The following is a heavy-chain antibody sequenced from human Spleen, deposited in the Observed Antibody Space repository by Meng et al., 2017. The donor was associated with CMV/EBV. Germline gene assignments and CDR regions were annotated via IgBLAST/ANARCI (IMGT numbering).Heavy chain of an antibody. V-gene: IGHV2-5*01. CDR3: AHSSLDYNSGGYYDF. CDR1: FSLTTTGVG. Sequence: FSLTTTGVGVGWIRQPPGKALEWLALIAWNDDNRYSPSLQSRLTFTKDTSKNQVILRMTNMDPEDSATYYCAHSSLDYNSGGYYDFWGQGSLVTVSS. J-gene: IGHJ4*02. D-gene: IGHD3-10*01. CDR2: IAWNDDN.